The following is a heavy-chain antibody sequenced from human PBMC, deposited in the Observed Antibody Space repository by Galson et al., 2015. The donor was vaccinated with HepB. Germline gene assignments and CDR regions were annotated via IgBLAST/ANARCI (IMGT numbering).Heavy chain of an antibody. CDR3: ARDFFGNKGWYSP. D-gene: IGHD6-19*01. Sequence: SLRLSCAASGFTFSSYSMNWVRQAPGKGLEWVSSISSSSSYIYYADSVKGRFTISRDNAKNSLYLQMNSLRAEDTAVYYCARDFFGNKGWYSPWGQGTLVTVSS. CDR1: GFTFSSYS. J-gene: IGHJ5*02. CDR2: ISSSSSYI. V-gene: IGHV3-21*01.